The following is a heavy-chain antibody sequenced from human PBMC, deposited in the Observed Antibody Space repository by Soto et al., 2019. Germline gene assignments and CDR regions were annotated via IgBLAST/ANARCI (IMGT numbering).Heavy chain of an antibody. CDR2: LSGGGDTT. Sequence: EVQLLESGGGLVQPGGSLSLSCAASGFTFNHYAMTWVLQPPGKGLEWVSALSGGGDTTSYADSVKGRFTVSRDGSKNTLYMQMRSLRAEDTALYYCAKGRGGSGSLPPRVDFWGQGTLVTVSS. J-gene: IGHJ4*02. CDR1: GFTFNHYA. V-gene: IGHV3-23*01. D-gene: IGHD3-10*01. CDR3: AKGRGGSGSLPPRVDF.